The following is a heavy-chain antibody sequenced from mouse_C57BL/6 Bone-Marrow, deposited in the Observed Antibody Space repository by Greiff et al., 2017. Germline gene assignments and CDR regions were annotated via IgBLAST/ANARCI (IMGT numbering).Heavy chain of an antibody. D-gene: IGHD2-4*01. CDR2: IYPGNSDT. CDR3: TRSAYDYDGAWFAY. V-gene: IGHV1-5*01. CDR1: GYTFTSYW. J-gene: IGHJ3*01. Sequence: VHLKQSGTVLARPGASVKMSCKTSGYTFTSYWMHWVKQRPGQGLEWIGAIYPGNSDTSYNQKFKGKAKLTAVTSSSTAYMELSSLTNEDSAVYYCTRSAYDYDGAWFAYWGQGTLVTVSA.